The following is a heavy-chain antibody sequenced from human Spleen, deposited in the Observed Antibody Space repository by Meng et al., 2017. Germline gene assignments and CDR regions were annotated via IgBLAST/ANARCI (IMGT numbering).Heavy chain of an antibody. CDR1: GFTFSTYA. CDR3: AKDQGGSYYIDVVGDS. J-gene: IGHJ4*02. Sequence: GESLKISCAASGFTFSTYAMSWVRQAPGKGLEWVSGLSGSGGTTYYADSVKGRFTISRDNSKNTLYLQMNSLRAEDAAVYYCAKDQGGSYYIDVVGDSWSQGTLVTVSS. V-gene: IGHV3-23*01. D-gene: IGHD1-26*01. CDR2: LSGSGGTT.